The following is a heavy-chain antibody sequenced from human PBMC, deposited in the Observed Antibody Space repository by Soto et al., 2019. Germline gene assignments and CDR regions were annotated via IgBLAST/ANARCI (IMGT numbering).Heavy chain of an antibody. D-gene: IGHD2-21*01. V-gene: IGHV3-7*03. CDR3: AREKEGLCS. Sequence: PGGSLRLSCAASGFTFSSYGMSWVRQAPGKGLEWVANINRDGSEIYYVDSVKGRFTISRDNAKNSLYLQMNSLRAEDTAVYYCAREKEGLCSWGQGTLVTVSS. CDR1: GFTFSSYG. CDR2: INRDGSEI. J-gene: IGHJ5*02.